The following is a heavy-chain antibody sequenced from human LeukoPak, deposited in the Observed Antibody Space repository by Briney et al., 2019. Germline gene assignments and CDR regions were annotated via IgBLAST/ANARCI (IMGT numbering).Heavy chain of an antibody. Sequence: GGSLRLSCAASGFTFSSYSMNWVRQAPGKGLEWVSSISSSSSYIYYTDSVKGRFTISRDNAKNSLYLQMNSLRAEDTAVYYCARDLGYYDLWSPRGGFDYWGQGTLVTVSS. CDR2: ISSSSSYI. J-gene: IGHJ4*02. D-gene: IGHD3-3*01. CDR3: ARDLGYYDLWSPRGGFDY. CDR1: GFTFSSYS. V-gene: IGHV3-21*01.